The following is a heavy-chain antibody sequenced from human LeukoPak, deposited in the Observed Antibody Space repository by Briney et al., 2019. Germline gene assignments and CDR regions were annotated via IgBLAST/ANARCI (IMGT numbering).Heavy chain of an antibody. Sequence: PGRSLILSCATSGFTFSHYGMHWVRQAPGKGLEWVAVIWSDGTNTYYGDPVKGRFTISRDNFQRTVYLQMNNLRAEDTAVYYCAKDAQRGFDYSNSLDKWGQGTLVTVSS. D-gene: IGHD4-11*01. CDR2: IWSDGTNT. J-gene: IGHJ4*02. CDR3: AKDAQRGFDYSNSLDK. V-gene: IGHV3-33*06. CDR1: GFTFSHYG.